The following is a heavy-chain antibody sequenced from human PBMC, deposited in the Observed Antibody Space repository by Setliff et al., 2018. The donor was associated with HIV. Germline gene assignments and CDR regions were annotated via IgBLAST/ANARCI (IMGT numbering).Heavy chain of an antibody. Sequence: SETLSLTCTLSGGSISSGAYYWTWIRQHPGKGLEWIGYIHYSGSTYYNPSLKSRLTISLDTSSNQFSLRLSSVTAADTAVYYCTRDRSDFHYHGMDVWGQGTTVTVSS. CDR2: IHYSGST. J-gene: IGHJ6*02. CDR3: TRDRSDFHYHGMDV. V-gene: IGHV4-31*03. CDR1: GGSISSGAYY. D-gene: IGHD2-21*02.